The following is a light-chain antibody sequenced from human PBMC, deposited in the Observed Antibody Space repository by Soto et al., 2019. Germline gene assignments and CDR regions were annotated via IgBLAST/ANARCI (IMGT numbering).Light chain of an antibody. Sequence: QSALSQPASVSGSPGQSITISCTGTSSDVGGYNYVSWYQLHPGKAPKLIIYEVSHRPSGASNHFSGYKSGNTASLTISGLQAEDEADYYCSSYTSNSTTCLFGTATKVTV. CDR2: EVS. J-gene: IGLJ1*01. CDR1: SSDVGGYNY. V-gene: IGLV2-14*01. CDR3: SSYTSNSTTCL.